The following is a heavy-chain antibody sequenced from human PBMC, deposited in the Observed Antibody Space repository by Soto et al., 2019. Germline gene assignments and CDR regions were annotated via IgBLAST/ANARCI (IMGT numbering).Heavy chain of an antibody. Sequence: ASVKVSCKASGYTFTSYGLSWVRQAPGQGLEWMGWISAYNGNTNYEQKLQGRVTMTTDTSTSTAYMELRSLRSDDTAVYYCAIPDPTYYYDSSGYYPPDAFDIWGQGTMVTVSS. V-gene: IGHV1-18*01. J-gene: IGHJ3*02. CDR1: GYTFTSYG. CDR3: AIPDPTYYYDSSGYYPPDAFDI. D-gene: IGHD3-22*01. CDR2: ISAYNGNT.